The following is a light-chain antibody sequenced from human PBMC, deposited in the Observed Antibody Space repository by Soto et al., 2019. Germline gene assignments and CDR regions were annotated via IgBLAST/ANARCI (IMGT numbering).Light chain of an antibody. CDR1: QSVSSSY. CDR3: EDDGCSPQT. J-gene: IGKJ1*01. CDR2: GAS. Sequence: EMVLTQSPGPLSLSPGERATLSCRASQSVSSSYLAWYQQKPGQAPRLLIYGASSRATGIPDRFSGSGSGSDFPLTISRVEPEDFAVYYCEDDGCSPQTFGQGTEV. V-gene: IGKV3-20*01.